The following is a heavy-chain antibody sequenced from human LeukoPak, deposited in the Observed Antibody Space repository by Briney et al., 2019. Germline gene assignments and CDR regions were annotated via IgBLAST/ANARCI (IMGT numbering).Heavy chain of an antibody. V-gene: IGHV1-2*02. CDR1: GYTFTGYY. Sequence: GASVKVSCKASGYTFTGYYMHWVRQAPGQGLEWMGWINPNSGGTNYAQKFQGRVTMTRDTSISTAYMELSRLRSDDTAVYYCARDSRPFYGDYRYDGNWFDPWGQGTLVTVSS. J-gene: IGHJ5*02. D-gene: IGHD4-17*01. CDR2: INPNSGGT. CDR3: ARDSRPFYGDYRYDGNWFDP.